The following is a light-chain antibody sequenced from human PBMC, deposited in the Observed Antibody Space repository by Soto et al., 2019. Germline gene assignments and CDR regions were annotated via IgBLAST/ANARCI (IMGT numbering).Light chain of an antibody. CDR2: AAS. CDR3: QQLKSYPLT. CDR1: QSISSY. J-gene: IGKJ5*01. V-gene: IGKV1-9*01. Sequence: DIQMTQSPSSLSASVVDRVTITCRASQSISSYLNWYQQKPGKAPKLLIYAASTLQSGVPSRFSGSGSETEFTLTISSLQPEDFATYYCQQLKSYPLTFGQGTRLEIK.